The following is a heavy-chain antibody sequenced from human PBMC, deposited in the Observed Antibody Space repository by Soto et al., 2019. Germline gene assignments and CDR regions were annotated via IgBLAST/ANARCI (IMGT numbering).Heavy chain of an antibody. CDR1: GFTFSSYA. CDR2: ISGSVGST. V-gene: IGHV3-23*01. CDR3: DTYYYDSSGYSEGWDDAFDI. J-gene: IGHJ3*02. Sequence: GGSLRLSCAASGFTFSSYAMSWVRQAPGKGLEWVSAISGSVGSTYYADSVKGRFTISRDNSKNTPYLQMNSLRAEDTAVYYCDTYYYDSSGYSEGWDDAFDIWGQGTLVTVSS. D-gene: IGHD3-22*01.